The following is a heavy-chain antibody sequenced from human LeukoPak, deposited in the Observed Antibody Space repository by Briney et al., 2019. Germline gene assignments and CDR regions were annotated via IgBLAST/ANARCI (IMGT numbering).Heavy chain of an antibody. CDR2: ISGSGGST. Sequence: PGGSLRLSCAASGFTFSSYAMSWVRQAPGKGLEWVSAISGSGGSTYYADSVKGRFTISRDNSENTVYLQMDSLRADDTAVYYCARDLEMALDYWGQGSLVTVSS. J-gene: IGHJ4*02. CDR1: GFTFSSYA. V-gene: IGHV3-23*01. CDR3: ARDLEMALDY. D-gene: IGHD5-24*01.